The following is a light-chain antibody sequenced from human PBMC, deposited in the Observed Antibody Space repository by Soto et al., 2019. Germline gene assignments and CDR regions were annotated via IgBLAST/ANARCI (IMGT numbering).Light chain of an antibody. CDR1: DSNIGTHV. V-gene: IGLV1-44*01. Sequence: QSVLTQPPSASGTPGQRVTISCSGGDSNIGTHVVNWYQQVPGTAPKLLIYSDYQRPSGVPDRFSGSKSGTSGSLAISGLQSDDEADYYCAAWDESLNGPVFGGGTQLTVL. CDR2: SDY. CDR3: AAWDESLNGPV. J-gene: IGLJ3*02.